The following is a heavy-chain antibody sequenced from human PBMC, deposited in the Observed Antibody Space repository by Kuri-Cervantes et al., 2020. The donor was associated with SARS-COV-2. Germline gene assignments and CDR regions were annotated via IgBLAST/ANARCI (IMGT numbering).Heavy chain of an antibody. CDR2: IYYSGST. CDR1: GGSVSSGSYY. V-gene: IGHV4-61*01. CDR3: ARGTPEYQLRAFDI. J-gene: IGHJ3*02. Sequence: SETLSLTCTVSGGSVSSGSYYWSWVRQPPGKGLEWIGYIYYSGSTNYNPSLKSRVTISVDTSKNQFSLKLSSVTAADTAVYYCARGTPEYQLRAFDIWGQGTMVTVSS. D-gene: IGHD2-2*01.